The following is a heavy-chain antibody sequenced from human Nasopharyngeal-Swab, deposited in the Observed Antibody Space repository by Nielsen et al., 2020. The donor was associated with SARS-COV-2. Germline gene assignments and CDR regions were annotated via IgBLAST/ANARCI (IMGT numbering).Heavy chain of an antibody. CDR2: ISYDGSNK. D-gene: IGHD3-3*01. CDR3: AKGDYDFWDNWFDP. J-gene: IGHJ5*02. CDR1: GFTFSSYG. V-gene: IGHV3-30*18. Sequence: GGSLRLSCAASGFTFSSYGMHWVRQAPGKGLEWVAVISYDGSNKYYADSVKGRFTISRDNSKNTLYLQMNSLRAEDTAVYYCAKGDYDFWDNWFDPWGQGTLVTVSS.